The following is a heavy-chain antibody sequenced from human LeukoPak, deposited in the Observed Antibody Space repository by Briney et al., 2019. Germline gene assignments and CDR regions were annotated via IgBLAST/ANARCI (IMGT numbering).Heavy chain of an antibody. V-gene: IGHV6-1*01. CDR3: ARNYYGSGSYYTLDS. CDR2: TYYDSQWYR. Sequence: SQTLSLTCTISGDSVSSNKAAWNWLRQSPSRGLEWLGRTYYDSQWYRDYAVSVKSRMTVNPDTSKNQFSLHLNSVTPEDTAVYYCARNYYGSGSYYTLDSWGPGTLVTVSS. D-gene: IGHD3-10*01. CDR1: GDSVSSNKAA. J-gene: IGHJ4*02.